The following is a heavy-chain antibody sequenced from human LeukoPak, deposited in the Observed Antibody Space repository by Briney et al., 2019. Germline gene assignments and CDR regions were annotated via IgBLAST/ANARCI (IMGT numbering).Heavy chain of an antibody. Sequence: GGSLRLSCAASGFTFSSYNMKWVRQAPGMGLEWVSSIGSRSSYIFYADSVKGRFTISRDNAKKSLYLQMNSLRAEDTAVYYCASGVNYFDYWGQGTLVTVSS. D-gene: IGHD3-3*01. J-gene: IGHJ4*02. CDR2: IGSRSSYI. CDR3: ASGVNYFDY. V-gene: IGHV3-21*01. CDR1: GFTFSSYN.